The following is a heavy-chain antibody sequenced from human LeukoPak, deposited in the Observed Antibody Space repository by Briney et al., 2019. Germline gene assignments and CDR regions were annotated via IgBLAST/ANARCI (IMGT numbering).Heavy chain of an antibody. CDR3: AGPYSGSYFAY. CDR2: IYYSGST. D-gene: IGHD1-26*01. Sequence: SETLSLTCTVSGGSMRGYFWSWIRQPPGKGLEWIGYIYYSGSTNYNPSLKSRVTISVDTSKNQFSLKLSSVTAADTAVYYCAGPYSGSYFAYWGQGTLVTVSS. CDR1: GGSMRGYF. V-gene: IGHV4-59*08. J-gene: IGHJ4*02.